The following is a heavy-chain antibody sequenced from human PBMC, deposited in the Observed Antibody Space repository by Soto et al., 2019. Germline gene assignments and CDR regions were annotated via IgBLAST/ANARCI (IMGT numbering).Heavy chain of an antibody. J-gene: IGHJ6*02. CDR2: INHSGST. V-gene: IGHV4-34*01. D-gene: IGHD4-4*01. CDR1: GGSFSGYY. Sequence: SETLSLTCAVYGGSFSGYYWSWIRQPPGKGLEWIGEINHSGSTNYNPSLKSRVTISVHTSKNQFSLKLSSVTAADTAVYYCARGRLAARVPTVYRGGYGMDVWGQGTTVTVSS. CDR3: ARGRLAARVPTVYRGGYGMDV.